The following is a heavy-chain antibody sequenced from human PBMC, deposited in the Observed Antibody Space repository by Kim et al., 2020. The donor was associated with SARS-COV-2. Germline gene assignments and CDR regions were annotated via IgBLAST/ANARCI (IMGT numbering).Heavy chain of an antibody. Sequence: SETLSLTCAVYGGSFSGYYWSWIRQPPGKGLEWIGEINHSGSTNYNPSLKSRVTISVDTSKNQFSLKLSSVTAADTAVYYCARFKGTYGDYILDYWGQGT. CDR2: INHSGST. CDR1: GGSFSGYY. D-gene: IGHD4-17*01. J-gene: IGHJ4*02. CDR3: ARFKGTYGDYILDY. V-gene: IGHV4-34*01.